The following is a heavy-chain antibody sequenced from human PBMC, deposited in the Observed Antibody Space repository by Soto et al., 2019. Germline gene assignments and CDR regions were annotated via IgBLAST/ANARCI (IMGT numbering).Heavy chain of an antibody. CDR1: GYTFTGYY. J-gene: IGHJ6*02. CDR2: LNPDSGAT. V-gene: IGHV1-2*02. CDR3: ARGGSYYYGMDV. D-gene: IGHD1-26*01. Sequence: ASVKVSCKASGYTFTGYYMHWVRQAPGQGLEWMGWLNPDSGATNYAQKFQGRVTMTRDTSITTAYMELSRLRSDDTAVYYCARGGSYYYGMDVWGQGTKVTVYS.